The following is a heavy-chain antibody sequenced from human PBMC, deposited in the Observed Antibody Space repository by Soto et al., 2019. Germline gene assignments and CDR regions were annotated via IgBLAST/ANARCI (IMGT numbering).Heavy chain of an antibody. CDR3: ATYYYDSSGYYDGFDY. V-gene: IGHV1-24*01. D-gene: IGHD3-22*01. CDR2: FDPEDGET. CDR1: GDSLTELS. J-gene: IGHJ4*02. Sequence: ASVKVCCKVSGDSLTELSMHWVRQAPGKGLEWMGGFDPEDGETIYAQKFQGRVTMTEDTSTDTAYMELSSLRSEDTAVYYCATYYYDSSGYYDGFDYWGQGTLVTVSS.